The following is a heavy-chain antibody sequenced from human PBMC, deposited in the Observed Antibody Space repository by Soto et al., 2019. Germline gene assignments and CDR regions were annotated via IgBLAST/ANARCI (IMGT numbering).Heavy chain of an antibody. CDR1: GFTFSSYG. V-gene: IGHV3-30*18. CDR3: AKEGGYSGYDYGFDY. Sequence: GGSLRLSCAASGFTFSSYGMHWVRQAPGKGLEWVAVISYDGSNKYYADSVKGRFTISRDNSKNTLYLQMNSLRAEDTAVYYCAKEGGYSGYDYGFDYWGQGTLVTVSS. J-gene: IGHJ4*02. D-gene: IGHD5-12*01. CDR2: ISYDGSNK.